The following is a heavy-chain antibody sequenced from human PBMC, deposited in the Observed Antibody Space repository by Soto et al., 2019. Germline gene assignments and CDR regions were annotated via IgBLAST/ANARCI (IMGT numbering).Heavy chain of an antibody. CDR1: GGSISSSSYN. V-gene: IGHV4-39*07. D-gene: IGHD3-9*01. Sequence: SETLSLTCTVSGGSISSSSYNWGWIRQPPGKGLEWIGSIYYSGSTYYNPSLKSRVTISVDTSKNQFSLKLSSVTAADTAVYYCARAILTGYFDYWGQGTLVTVSS. J-gene: IGHJ4*02. CDR2: IYYSGST. CDR3: ARAILTGYFDY.